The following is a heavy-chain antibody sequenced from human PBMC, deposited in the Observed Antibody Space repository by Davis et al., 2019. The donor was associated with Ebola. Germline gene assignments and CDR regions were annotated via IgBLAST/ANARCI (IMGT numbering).Heavy chain of an antibody. J-gene: IGHJ3*02. D-gene: IGHD2-15*01. CDR2: IKQDGSDK. CDR1: GFTFGSYW. V-gene: IGHV3-7*01. CDR3: ARGSGYCRGDGCGI. Sequence: PGGSLRLSCAASGFTFGSYWMSWVRQAPGKGLEWVSNIKQDGSDKNSVDSVEGRFTISRDNTKNSLYLQMNSLRVEDTAVYYCARGSGYCRGDGCGIWGQGTVVTVSS.